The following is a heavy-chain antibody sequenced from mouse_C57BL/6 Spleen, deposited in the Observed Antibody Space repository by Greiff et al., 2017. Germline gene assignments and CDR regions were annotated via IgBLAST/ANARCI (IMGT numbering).Heavy chain of an antibody. J-gene: IGHJ3*01. Sequence: QVQLQQPGAELVKPGASVKMSCKASGYTFTSYWITWVKQRPGQGLEWIGDIYPGSGSTNYNEKFKSKATLTVDTSSSTAYMQLSSLTSEDSAVYYYSREGYYGSSSWFAYWGQGTLVTVSA. V-gene: IGHV1-55*01. D-gene: IGHD1-1*01. CDR1: GYTFTSYW. CDR2: IYPGSGST. CDR3: SREGYYGSSSWFAY.